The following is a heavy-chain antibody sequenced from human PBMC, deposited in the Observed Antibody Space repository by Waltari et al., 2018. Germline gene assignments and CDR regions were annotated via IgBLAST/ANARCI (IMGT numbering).Heavy chain of an antibody. Sequence: QLVESVGSLVQPGQSLRLSCADTGFAFSSYLMHWVRQSPGKGLVMVSRISSDGSVASYADSVQGRFTISRDNDKNTLYLQMNSLRVDDTATYHCASHAMDVWGQGTTVTVS. V-gene: IGHV3-74*01. J-gene: IGHJ6*02. CDR2: ISSDGSVA. CDR1: GFAFSSYL. CDR3: ASHAMDV.